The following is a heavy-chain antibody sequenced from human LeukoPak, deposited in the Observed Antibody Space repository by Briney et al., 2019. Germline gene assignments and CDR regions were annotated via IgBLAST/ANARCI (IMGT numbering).Heavy chain of an antibody. D-gene: IGHD2/OR15-2a*01. CDR1: GFTFSDYA. CDR2: VTSSSAGT. J-gene: IGHJ4*02. CDR3: VKGGPTVLSQFDY. V-gene: IGHV3-23*01. Sequence: GGSLRLSCAASGFTFSDYAMSWVRQSPGKGLEWVASVTSSSAGTDYADSVKGRFTISRDNSKKTLYLQLNSLKADDTALFFCVKGGPTVLSQFDYWGQGTLVAVSS.